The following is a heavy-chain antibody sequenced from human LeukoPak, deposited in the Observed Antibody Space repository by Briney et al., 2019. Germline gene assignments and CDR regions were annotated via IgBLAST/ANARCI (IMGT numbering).Heavy chain of an antibody. V-gene: IGHV3-23*01. Sequence: PGGSLRLSCAASGFTFSSYAMSWVRQAPGKGLEWVSGISGSGGSTYYADSVKGRFTIFRDNSKNTLYLQMNSLRAEDTAVYYCAKGAGNSGYDLSVDYWGQGTLVTVSS. D-gene: IGHD5-12*01. CDR2: ISGSGGST. CDR3: AKGAGNSGYDLSVDY. CDR1: GFTFSSYA. J-gene: IGHJ4*02.